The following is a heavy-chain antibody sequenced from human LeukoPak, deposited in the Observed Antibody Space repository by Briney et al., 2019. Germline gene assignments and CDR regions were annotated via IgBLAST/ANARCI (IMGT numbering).Heavy chain of an antibody. CDR2: LYTSGIT. CDR1: GASISSGSYS. J-gene: IGHJ4*02. D-gene: IGHD4-11*01. CDR3: ARGSAYRSFDY. V-gene: IGHV4-61*02. Sequence: SQTLSLTCTVSGASISSGSYSWSWIRKPAGEGLEWIGRLYTSGITNYNSSLKSRITMSVDTSKNQFSLKLSSVTAADTAVYYCARGSAYRSFDYWGQGTLVSVSS.